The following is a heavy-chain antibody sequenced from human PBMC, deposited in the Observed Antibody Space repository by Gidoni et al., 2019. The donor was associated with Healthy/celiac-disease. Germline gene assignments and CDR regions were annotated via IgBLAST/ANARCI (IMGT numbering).Heavy chain of an antibody. Sequence: QVQLQESGPGLVKPSETLSLTCTVSVGSISSYYWSWIRQPPGKGLEWLGYLYYSGCTNYNPSLKSRVTISVDTSKNQCSLKLSSVTAADTAVYYCAREVNTVTTFFHYYYYNMDVWGKGTTVTVSS. CDR3: AREVNTVTTFFHYYYYNMDV. CDR1: VGSISSYY. D-gene: IGHD4-17*01. CDR2: LYYSGCT. J-gene: IGHJ6*03. V-gene: IGHV4-59*01.